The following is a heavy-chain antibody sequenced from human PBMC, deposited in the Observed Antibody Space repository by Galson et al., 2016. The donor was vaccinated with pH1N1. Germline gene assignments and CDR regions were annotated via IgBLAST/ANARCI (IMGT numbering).Heavy chain of an antibody. Sequence: GAEVKKPGESLKISCKASGYRFTNYWIAWVRQVPGKGLEWVGVVNPGGSTIRYSPPFQGQVTISSDKSINTAYLQWVSLKASDTATYYCARQYDFGDYRGNAFDIWGLGTMVIVSS. CDR3: ARQYDFGDYRGNAFDI. CDR2: VNPGGSTI. J-gene: IGHJ3*02. V-gene: IGHV5-51*03. D-gene: IGHD4-17*01. CDR1: GYRFTNYW.